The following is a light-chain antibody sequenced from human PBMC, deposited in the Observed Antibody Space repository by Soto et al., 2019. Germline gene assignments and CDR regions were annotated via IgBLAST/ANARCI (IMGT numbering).Light chain of an antibody. CDR2: EGT. Sequence: QSALTQPASVSGSPGQSITISCTGTGSDVGRYNLVSWYQHHPGKAPKLIIYEGTKRPSGISNRFSGSKSGYTASLTISGLQAEEEADDFCCSYAGENTYVVGGGAQLTFL. J-gene: IGLJ7*01. CDR3: CSYAGENTYV. CDR1: GSDVGRYNL. V-gene: IGLV2-23*01.